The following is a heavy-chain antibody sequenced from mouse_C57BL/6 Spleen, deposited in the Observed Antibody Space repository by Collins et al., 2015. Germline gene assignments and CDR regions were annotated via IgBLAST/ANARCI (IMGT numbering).Heavy chain of an antibody. V-gene: IGHV1-62-2*01. CDR2: FYPGSGSI. CDR1: TEYT. CDR3: ARHEELTGTSWYFDV. D-gene: IGHD4-1*01. J-gene: IGHJ1*03. Sequence: TEYTIHWVKQRSGQGLEWIGWFYPGSGSIKYNEKFKDKATLTADKSSSTVCMELSRLTSEDSAVYFCARHEELTGTSWYFDVWGTGTTVTVSS.